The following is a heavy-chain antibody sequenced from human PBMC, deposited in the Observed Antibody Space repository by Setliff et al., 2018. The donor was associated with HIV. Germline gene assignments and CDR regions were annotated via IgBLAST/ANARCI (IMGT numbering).Heavy chain of an antibody. J-gene: IGHJ6*02. Sequence: SVKVSCKASGGTFSSYATSWVRQAPGQGLEWMGGIIPILGIANYAQKFQGRVTITADKSTSTAYMELSSLRSEDTAVYYCARGSCSGGSCYHYYGMDVWGQGTTVTVSS. CDR2: IIPILGIA. CDR1: GGTFSSYA. CDR3: ARGSCSGGSCYHYYGMDV. D-gene: IGHD2-15*01. V-gene: IGHV1-69*10.